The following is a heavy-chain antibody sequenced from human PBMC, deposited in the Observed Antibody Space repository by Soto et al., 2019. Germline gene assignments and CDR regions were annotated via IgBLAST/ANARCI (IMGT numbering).Heavy chain of an antibody. Sequence: WASVKVSCKASGYTFTSYDINWVRQATGQGLEWMGWMNPNSGNTGYAQKFQGRVTMTRNTSISTAYMELSSLRSEDTAVYYCARIVDTAMVTNYYYYGMDVWGQGTPVTVSS. CDR2: MNPNSGNT. V-gene: IGHV1-8*01. CDR3: ARIVDTAMVTNYYYYGMDV. D-gene: IGHD5-18*01. J-gene: IGHJ6*02. CDR1: GYTFTSYD.